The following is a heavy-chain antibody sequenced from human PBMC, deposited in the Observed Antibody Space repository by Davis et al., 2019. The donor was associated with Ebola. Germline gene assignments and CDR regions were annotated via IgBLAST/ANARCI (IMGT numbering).Heavy chain of an antibody. Sequence: GESLKISCSASGFTFNNYAMHWVLQAPGRGLDFVSGINDNGGTAHYADSVKGRFTISRDDSRSTVYLQMSSLTVEDTALYYCVKDRRGSYAFDIWGQGTMVTVSS. V-gene: IGHV3-64D*06. D-gene: IGHD1-26*01. CDR2: INDNGGTA. CDR3: VKDRRGSYAFDI. CDR1: GFTFNNYA. J-gene: IGHJ3*02.